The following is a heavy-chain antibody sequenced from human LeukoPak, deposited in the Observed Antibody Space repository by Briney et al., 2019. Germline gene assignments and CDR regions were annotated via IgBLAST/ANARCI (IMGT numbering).Heavy chain of an antibody. CDR3: ARDEPIFGVVIYYYYGMDV. J-gene: IGHJ6*02. CDR1: GGSISSYY. Sequence: SETLSLTCTVSGGSISSYYWSWIRQPPGKGLEWIGHTYYSGSTNYNPSLKSRVTISIDTSKNQFSLRLSSVTAADTAVYYCARDEPIFGVVIYYYYGMDVWGQGTTVTVSS. D-gene: IGHD3-3*01. CDR2: TYYSGST. V-gene: IGHV4-59*12.